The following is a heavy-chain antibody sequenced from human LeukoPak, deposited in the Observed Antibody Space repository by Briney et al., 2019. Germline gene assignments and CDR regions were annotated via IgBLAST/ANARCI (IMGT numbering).Heavy chain of an antibody. CDR1: GFTFKTYA. J-gene: IGHJ5*02. CDR2: ISGSGGST. V-gene: IGHV3-23*01. CDR3: AKPPTMVRGEGFDP. D-gene: IGHD3-10*01. Sequence: GGSLRLSCVVSGFTFKTYAMSWVRQAPGKGLEWVSAISGSGGSTYYADSVKGRFTISRDNFKNTLYLQMNSLRAEDTAVYYCAKPPTMVRGEGFDPWGQGTLVTVSS.